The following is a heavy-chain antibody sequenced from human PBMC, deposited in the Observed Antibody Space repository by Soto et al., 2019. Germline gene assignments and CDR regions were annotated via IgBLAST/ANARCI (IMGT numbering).Heavy chain of an antibody. CDR2: IIPIFGTA. J-gene: IGHJ6*02. CDR3: ARGGDTAMPMDV. D-gene: IGHD5-18*01. CDR1: GGTFSSYA. V-gene: IGHV1-69*13. Sequence: AASVKVSCKASGGTFSSYAISWVRQAPGQGLEWMGGIIPIFGTANYAQKFQGRVTITADESTSTAYMELSSLRSEDTAVYYCARGGDTAMPMDVWGQGTTVTVSS.